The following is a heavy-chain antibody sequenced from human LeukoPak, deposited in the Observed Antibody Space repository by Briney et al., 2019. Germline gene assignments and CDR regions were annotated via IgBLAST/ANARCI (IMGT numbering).Heavy chain of an antibody. CDR3: ARVGVRGIRSYYFDY. D-gene: IGHD3-10*01. Sequence: GGSLRLSCAASGFTFSSYAMHWVRQAPGKGLEWVAVISYVGSNKYYADSVKGRFTISRDNSKNTLYLQMNSLRAEDTAVYYCARVGVRGIRSYYFDYWGQGTLVTVSS. J-gene: IGHJ4*02. V-gene: IGHV3-30*01. CDR1: GFTFSSYA. CDR2: ISYVGSNK.